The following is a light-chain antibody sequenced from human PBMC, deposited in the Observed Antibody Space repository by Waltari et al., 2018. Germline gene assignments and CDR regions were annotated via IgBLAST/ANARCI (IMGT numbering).Light chain of an antibody. Sequence: QTVVTQEPSFSVSPGGTVTPTCGLSSGPASSSSFPSWYQQTPGRAPRTLIYSTNTRSSGVPERFSGSILGNKAALTITGAQADDESDYYCVLYMGSGLWVFGGGTKLTVL. J-gene: IGLJ3*02. CDR2: STN. V-gene: IGLV8-61*01. CDR3: VLYMGSGLWV. CDR1: SGPASSSSF.